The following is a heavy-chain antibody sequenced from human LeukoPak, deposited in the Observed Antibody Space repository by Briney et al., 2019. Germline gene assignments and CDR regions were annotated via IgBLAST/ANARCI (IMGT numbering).Heavy chain of an antibody. V-gene: IGHV3-21*01. CDR2: ISSRSTYI. CDR1: RFTFSTYS. D-gene: IGHD3-22*01. CDR3: ARALYDSSGYYFDY. Sequence: PGGSLRLSCAASRFTFSTYSMNWVRQAPGKGLEWVSSISSRSTYIYYADSVKGRFTISRDNAKNSLYLQMNNLRAEDTAVYYCARALYDSSGYYFDYWGQGTLVTVSS. J-gene: IGHJ4*02.